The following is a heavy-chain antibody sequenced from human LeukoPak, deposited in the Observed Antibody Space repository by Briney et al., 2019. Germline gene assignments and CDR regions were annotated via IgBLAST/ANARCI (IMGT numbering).Heavy chain of an antibody. D-gene: IGHD2-2*01. CDR1: GGSISSSSYY. CDR2: IYYSGST. Sequence: PSETLSLTCTVSGGSISSSSYYWGWIRQPPGKGLEWIGSIYYSGSTYYNPSLKSRVTISVDTSKNQFSLKLSSVTAADTAVYYCARIIVVVPAAIEYGYYYYGMDVWGQGTTVTVSS. CDR3: ARIIVVVPAAIEYGYYYYGMDV. V-gene: IGHV4-39*01. J-gene: IGHJ6*02.